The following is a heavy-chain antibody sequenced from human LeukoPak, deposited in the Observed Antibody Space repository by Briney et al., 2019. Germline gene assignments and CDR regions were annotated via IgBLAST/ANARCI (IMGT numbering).Heavy chain of an antibody. J-gene: IGHJ6*04. V-gene: IGHV3-74*01. D-gene: IGHD3-10*01. CDR3: ARGRSYGSGSSPYGMYV. CDR1: GFTFSSYW. Sequence: GGSLRLSCAASGFTFSSYWMHWVRQAPGKGLVWVAHISSDGSSTSYADSVKGRFTISRDNAKNTLYVQMNSLRAEDTAVYYCARGRSYGSGSSPYGMYVWGKGTTVTVSS. CDR2: ISSDGSST.